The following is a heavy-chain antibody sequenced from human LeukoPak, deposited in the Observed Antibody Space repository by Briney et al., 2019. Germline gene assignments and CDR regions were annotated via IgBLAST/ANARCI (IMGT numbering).Heavy chain of an antibody. CDR3: ARDNPTTVTPYYYYGMDV. CDR1: GFTFSSYA. Sequence: PGRSLRLSCAASGFTFSSYAMHWVRQAPGKGLEWVTVISYDGSNKYYADSVKGRFTISRDNSKNTLYLQMNSLRAEDTAVYYCARDNPTTVTPYYYYGMDVWGQGTTVTVSS. J-gene: IGHJ6*02. V-gene: IGHV3-30*04. CDR2: ISYDGSNK. D-gene: IGHD4-11*01.